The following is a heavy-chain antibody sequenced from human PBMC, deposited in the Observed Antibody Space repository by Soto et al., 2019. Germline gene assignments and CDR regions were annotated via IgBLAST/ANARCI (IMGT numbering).Heavy chain of an antibody. D-gene: IGHD2-2*01. CDR1: GFTFSSYV. CDR2: ISGSGGST. V-gene: IGHV3-23*01. Sequence: EVQLLESGGGLVQPGGSLRLSCAASGFTFSSYVMSWVRQAPGKGLEWVSAISGSGGSTYYADSVKGRFTISRDNSKNTLYLQMNSLRAEDTAVYYCAKNARVYCSSTSCYDSGWGQGTLVTVSS. CDR3: AKNARVYCSSTSCYDSG. J-gene: IGHJ4*02.